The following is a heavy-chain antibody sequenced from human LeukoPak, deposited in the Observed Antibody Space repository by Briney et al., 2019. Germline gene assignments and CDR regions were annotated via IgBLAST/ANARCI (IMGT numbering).Heavy chain of an antibody. CDR2: IIPIFGTA. CDR1: GGTFNSYA. CDR3: ARAKYSSGWYGPYYYYGMDV. D-gene: IGHD6-19*01. Sequence: GASVKVSCKASGGTFNSYAISWVRQAPGQGLEWMGGIIPIFGTANYAQKFQGRVTITADKSTSTAYMELSSLRSEDTAVYYCARAKYSSGWYGPYYYYGMDVWGKGTTVTVSS. J-gene: IGHJ6*04. V-gene: IGHV1-69*06.